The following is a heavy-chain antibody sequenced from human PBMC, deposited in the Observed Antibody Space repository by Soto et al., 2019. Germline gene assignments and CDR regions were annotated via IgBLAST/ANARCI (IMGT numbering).Heavy chain of an antibody. CDR1: GDSFSSDSYY. Sequence: SETLSLTCTVSGDSFSSDSYYWSWIRQLPGKGLEWIGSRSYSGDTHYNPSLTSRVSMSVDTSEKHFSLRLTSVTAADTAVYYCATDLGSNQWLLVYWGQGALLNASS. D-gene: IGHD6-19*01. CDR3: ATDLGSNQWLLVY. J-gene: IGHJ4*02. CDR2: RSYSGDT. V-gene: IGHV4-31*03.